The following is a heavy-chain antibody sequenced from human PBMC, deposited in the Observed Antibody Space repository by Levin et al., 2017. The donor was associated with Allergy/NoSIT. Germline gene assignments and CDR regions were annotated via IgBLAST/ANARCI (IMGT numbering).Heavy chain of an antibody. Sequence: HAGGSLRLSCAASGFTFRIYGMHWVRQAPGKGLTWVAFIWNDGTNKYYADSVEGRFTISRDNSRNTVSLQMNSLGAEDAGVYYCARAGYNDYRVPYYAMDLWGQGATVTVTS. CDR1: GFTFRIYG. CDR2: IWNDGTNK. V-gene: IGHV3-33*01. J-gene: IGHJ6*02. CDR3: ARAGYNDYRVPYYAMDL. D-gene: IGHD1-1*01.